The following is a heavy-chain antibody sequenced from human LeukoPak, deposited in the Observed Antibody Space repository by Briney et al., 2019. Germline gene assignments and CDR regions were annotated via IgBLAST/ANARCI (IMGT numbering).Heavy chain of an antibody. J-gene: IGHJ4*02. CDR2: NQHDRRKT. V-gene: IGHV3-30*02. Sequence: PGGSLRLSCAASGFIFSNYGMDWVRQDPGKGLEWMPFNQHDRRKTYYSESVKGRFTISRDNSNIMLDLQLNSLTGEVTAVYVCANQDLMYGSGAYGGFDSWGQGTLIAVSS. D-gene: IGHD3-10*01. CDR1: GFIFSNYG. CDR3: ANQDLMYGSGAYGGFDS.